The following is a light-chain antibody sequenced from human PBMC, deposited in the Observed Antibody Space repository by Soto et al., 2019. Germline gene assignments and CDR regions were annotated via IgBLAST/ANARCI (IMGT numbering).Light chain of an antibody. CDR1: QSVSYSSNSKNY. Sequence: DIVMTQSPDSLAVSLGERATINCKSSQSVSYSSNSKNYLAWYQRKPGQPPKLLIYWASTRESGVPDRFSGSGSGTDFTLTISSLQAEDVAVYYCQQYYSIPLTFGGGIKVEIK. CDR3: QQYYSIPLT. J-gene: IGKJ4*01. V-gene: IGKV4-1*01. CDR2: WAS.